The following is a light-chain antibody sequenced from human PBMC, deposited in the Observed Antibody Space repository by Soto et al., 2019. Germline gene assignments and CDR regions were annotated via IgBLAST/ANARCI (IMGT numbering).Light chain of an antibody. V-gene: IGKV3-15*01. CDR2: GSS. Sequence: EIVMTQSPATLSVSPGERATLSCSASQSISSNLAWYQQKPGQAPRLLIYGSSTTATGIPARFSGSGSGTEFTLTISGLQSEDSAVYYCQQYNSWPPYTCGQVNKLEIK. CDR3: QQYNSWPPYT. J-gene: IGKJ2*01. CDR1: QSISSN.